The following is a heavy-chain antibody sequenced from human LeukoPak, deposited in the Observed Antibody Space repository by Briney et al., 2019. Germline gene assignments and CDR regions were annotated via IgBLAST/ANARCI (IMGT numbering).Heavy chain of an antibody. CDR1: GGSFSGYY. D-gene: IGHD1-1*01. CDR2: INHSGRT. Sequence: SETLSLTCAVYGGSFSGYYWSWILQPPGKGLEWIGEINHSGRTNYNPSLKSRVTISVDTSKNQFSLYLSSVTAADTAVYYCATKPNALYYFDYWGQGTLVTVSS. CDR3: ATKPNALYYFDY. V-gene: IGHV4-34*01. J-gene: IGHJ4*02.